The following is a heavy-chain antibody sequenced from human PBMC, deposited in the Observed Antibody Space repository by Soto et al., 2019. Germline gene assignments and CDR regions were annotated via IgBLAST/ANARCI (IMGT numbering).Heavy chain of an antibody. CDR2: IYLDDDK. CDR1: GFSLSTSGVG. D-gene: IGHD3-10*01. Sequence: SGPTLVNPTQTLTLTCTFSGFSLSTSGVGVGWIRQPPGKALEWLALIYLDDDKRYSPSLKSRLTITKDTSKNQVLLTMTNMDPVDTATYYCPHRRPHYYGSGTRDWSDPSGQGTLVTVSS. V-gene: IGHV2-5*02. CDR3: PHRRPHYYGSGTRDWSDP. J-gene: IGHJ5*02.